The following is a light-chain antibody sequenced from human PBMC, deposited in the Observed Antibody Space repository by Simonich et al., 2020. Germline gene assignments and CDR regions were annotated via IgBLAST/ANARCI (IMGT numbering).Light chain of an antibody. CDR2: WEA. J-gene: IGKJ1*01. V-gene: IGKV4-1*01. CDR1: QSVLYSSNNKHY. Sequence: DIVMTQSPDSLAVSLGERATINCKSSQSVLYSSNNKHYLAWYQQKPGQPPKLLIYWEATREAGVHDRFSGSGSGTDFTLTISSLQAEDVAVYYCQQYYSTPWTFGQGTKVEIK. CDR3: QQYYSTPWT.